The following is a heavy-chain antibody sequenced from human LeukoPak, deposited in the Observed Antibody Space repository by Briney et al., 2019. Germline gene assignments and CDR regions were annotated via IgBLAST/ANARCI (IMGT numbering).Heavy chain of an antibody. J-gene: IGHJ4*02. CDR2: ISSSGGST. CDR1: GFTLSTYA. D-gene: IGHD1-1*01. CDR3: AKGFWNLDY. V-gene: IGHV3-23*01. Sequence: GGSLRLSRAASGFTLSTYAMSWVRQAPGKGLEWVSAISSSGGSTDYADSVKGRFTISRDNSKNTLYLQMNSLRGEDTAEYYCAKGFWNLDYWGQGTLVTVSS.